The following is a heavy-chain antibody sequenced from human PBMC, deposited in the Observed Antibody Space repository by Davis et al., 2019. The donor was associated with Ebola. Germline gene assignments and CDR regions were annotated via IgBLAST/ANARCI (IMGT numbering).Heavy chain of an antibody. D-gene: IGHD3-3*01. CDR1: GFTFSSYA. V-gene: IGHV3-30*18. J-gene: IGHJ4*02. CDR3: AKDEPLIYDFWRGYYDS. Sequence: GESLKISCATSGFTFSSYAIHWVRQAPGKGLEWVAVMSYDGSNEYYADSVKGRFIISRDISKKTLYLQMNSLRAEDTAVYYCAKDEPLIYDFWRGYYDSWGPGTLVTVSS. CDR2: MSYDGSNE.